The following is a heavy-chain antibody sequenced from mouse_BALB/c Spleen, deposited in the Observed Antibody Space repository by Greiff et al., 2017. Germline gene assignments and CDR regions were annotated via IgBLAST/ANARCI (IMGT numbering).Heavy chain of an antibody. Sequence: VQLKESGPSLVKPSQTLSLTCSVTGDSITSGYWNWIRKFPGNKLEYMGYISYSGSTYYNPSLKSRISITRDTSKNQYYLQLNSVTTEDTATYYCARSGGDYDVDWFAYWGQGTLVTVSA. CDR1: GDSITSGY. CDR2: ISYSGST. D-gene: IGHD2-4*01. CDR3: ARSGGDYDVDWFAY. V-gene: IGHV3-8*02. J-gene: IGHJ3*01.